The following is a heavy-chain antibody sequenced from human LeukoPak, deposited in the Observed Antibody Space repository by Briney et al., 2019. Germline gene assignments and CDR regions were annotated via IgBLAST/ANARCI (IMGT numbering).Heavy chain of an antibody. V-gene: IGHV4-59*12. J-gene: IGHJ4*02. D-gene: IGHD3-10*01. CDR3: AREDEIWFGELLSNGSFDY. CDR2: ISYNGNT. CDR1: GGSISSYY. Sequence: PSETLSLTCTVSGGSISSYYWSWIRQPPGKGLEWIGYISYNGNTNHNTSLKSRVAISVDTPKNQFSLTLSSVTAADTAVYYCAREDEIWFGELLSNGSFDYWGQGTLVTVSS.